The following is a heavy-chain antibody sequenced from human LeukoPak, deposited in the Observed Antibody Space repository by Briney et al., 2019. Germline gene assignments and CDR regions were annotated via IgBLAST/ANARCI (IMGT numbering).Heavy chain of an antibody. Sequence: GGSLRLSCAASRFTFSTYAMSWVRQAPGKGLEWVSTISGSGGSTYYADSVKGRFTISRDNSKNTLYLQMNSLRAEDTAVYYCAKARGSNDYWGQGTLVTVSS. CDR3: AKARGSNDY. J-gene: IGHJ4*02. D-gene: IGHD1-26*01. CDR2: ISGSGGST. V-gene: IGHV3-23*01. CDR1: RFTFSTYA.